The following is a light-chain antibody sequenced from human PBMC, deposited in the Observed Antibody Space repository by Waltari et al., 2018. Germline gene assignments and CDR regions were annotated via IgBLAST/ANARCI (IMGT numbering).Light chain of an antibody. CDR1: QRVSRY. CDR3: HQHNNWPYT. CDR2: DIS. J-gene: IGKJ2*01. V-gene: IGKV3-11*01. Sequence: EIVLTQSPATLSFFPGERVTLSCRASQRVSRYIAWYQQKPGQAPRLLIYDISNRATGIPARFSGSGSGSDFTLTISSLEPEDFAVYYCHQHNNWPYTFGQGTKLEI.